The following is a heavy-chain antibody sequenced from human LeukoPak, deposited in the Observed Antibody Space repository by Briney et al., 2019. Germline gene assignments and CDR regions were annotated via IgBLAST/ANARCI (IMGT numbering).Heavy chain of an antibody. V-gene: IGHV4-59*01. J-gene: IGHJ5*02. CDR2: IYYSGST. D-gene: IGHD4-17*01. CDR1: GGSISSYY. CDR3: AREGDYGDYYNWFDL. Sequence: PSETLSLTCTVSGGSISSYYWSWIRQPPGKGLEWIGYIYYSGSTNYNPSLKSRVTISVDTSKNQFSLKLSSVTAADTAVYYCAREGDYGDYYNWFDLWGQGTLVTVSS.